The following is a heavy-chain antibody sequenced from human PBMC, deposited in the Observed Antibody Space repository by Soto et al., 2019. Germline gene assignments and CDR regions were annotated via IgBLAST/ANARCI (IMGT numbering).Heavy chain of an antibody. Sequence: SGPTLVQPTQTLTLTCTFSGFSLSPSGVGVGWIRQPPGKALEWLALIYWNDDKRYSPSLKGRLTITKDTSKNQVVLTMTNMDPVDTATYYCAHSPIMITFGGRYYFDYWGQGTLVTVSS. CDR2: IYWNDDK. V-gene: IGHV2-5*01. CDR1: GFSLSPSGVG. CDR3: AHSPIMITFGGRYYFDY. D-gene: IGHD3-16*01. J-gene: IGHJ4*02.